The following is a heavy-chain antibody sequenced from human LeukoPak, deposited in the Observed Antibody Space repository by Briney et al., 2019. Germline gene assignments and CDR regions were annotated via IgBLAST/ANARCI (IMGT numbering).Heavy chain of an antibody. CDR1: GFTFSSYG. J-gene: IGHJ4*02. D-gene: IGHD6-13*01. V-gene: IGHV3-30*18. CDR3: AKDQSSSSWSFDY. Sequence: GGSLRLSCAASGFTFSSYGMHWVRQAPGKGLEWVAVISYDGSNKYYADSVKGRFTISRDNSKNTLYLQMNSLRAEDTAVYYCAKDQSSSSWSFDYRGQGTLVTVSS. CDR2: ISYDGSNK.